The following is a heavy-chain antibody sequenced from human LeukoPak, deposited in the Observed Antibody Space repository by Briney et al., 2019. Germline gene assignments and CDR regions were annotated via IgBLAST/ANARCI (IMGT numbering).Heavy chain of an antibody. CDR1: GGSISSGGYY. D-gene: IGHD3-10*01. V-gene: IGHV4-30-4*01. Sequence: SETLSLTCTVSGGSISSGGYYWSWIRQPPGKGLEWIGYIYYSGSTYYNPSLKSRVTISVDTSKNQFSLKLSSVTAADTAVYYCAREGVGRGDFDYWGQGTLVTVSS. CDR2: IYYSGST. CDR3: AREGVGRGDFDY. J-gene: IGHJ4*02.